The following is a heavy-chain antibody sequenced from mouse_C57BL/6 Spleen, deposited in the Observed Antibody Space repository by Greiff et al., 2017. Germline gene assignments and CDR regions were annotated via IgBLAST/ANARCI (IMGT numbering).Heavy chain of an antibody. CDR1: GYAFSSSW. J-gene: IGHJ1*03. CDR3: ARQYYYGSLYWYFDV. CDR2: IYPGDGDT. V-gene: IGHV1-82*01. D-gene: IGHD1-1*01. Sequence: QVQLQQSGPELVKPGASVKISCKASGYAFSSSWMNWVKQRPGKGLEWIGRIYPGDGDTNYNGKFKGKATLTADKSSSTAYMQLSSLTSEDSAVYFCARQYYYGSLYWYFDVWGTGTTVTVSS.